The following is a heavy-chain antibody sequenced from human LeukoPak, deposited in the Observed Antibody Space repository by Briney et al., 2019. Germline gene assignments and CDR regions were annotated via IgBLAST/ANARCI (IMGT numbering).Heavy chain of an antibody. Sequence: GGSLRLSCAASGFTFSSYWMHWVRHAPGKGLVWVSRINSDGSSTSYADSVKGRFTISRDNAKNTLYLQMNSLRAEDTAVYYCARDTPPGMVRGVISYWGQGTLVTVSS. CDR3: ARDTPPGMVRGVISY. D-gene: IGHD3-10*01. CDR1: GFTFSSYW. V-gene: IGHV3-74*01. CDR2: INSDGSST. J-gene: IGHJ4*02.